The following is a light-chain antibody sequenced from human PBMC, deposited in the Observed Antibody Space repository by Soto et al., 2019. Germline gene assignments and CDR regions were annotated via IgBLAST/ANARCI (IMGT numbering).Light chain of an antibody. Sequence: EILLTQNTGALSFSLGERATLSCRAIQSVDSSYLGWYQQKPGQAPRLLIYGASSRATGIPDRFSGSGSGTDFTLTIRRLEPEDFTVYYCQVYGSLPWTFGQGAKVDI. V-gene: IGKV3-20*01. J-gene: IGKJ1*01. CDR3: QVYGSLPWT. CDR2: GAS. CDR1: QSVDSSY.